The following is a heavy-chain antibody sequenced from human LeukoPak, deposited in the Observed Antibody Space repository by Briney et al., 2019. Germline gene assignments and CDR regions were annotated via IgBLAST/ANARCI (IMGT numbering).Heavy chain of an antibody. J-gene: IGHJ6*02. D-gene: IGHD2-2*01. CDR2: INHSGST. CDR1: GGSFSGYY. CDR3: ASSRCSSTSCPYYNYYYGMDV. Sequence: SETLSLTCVVYGGSFSGYYWSWIRQPPGKGLEWIGEINHSGSTNYNPSLKSRVTISVDTSKNQFSLKLNSVTAADTAVYYCASSRCSSTSCPYYNYYYGMDVWGQGTTVTVSS. V-gene: IGHV4-34*01.